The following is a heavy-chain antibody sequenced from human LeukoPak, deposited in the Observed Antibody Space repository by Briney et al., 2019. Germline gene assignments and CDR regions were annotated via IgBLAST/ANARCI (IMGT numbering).Heavy chain of an antibody. D-gene: IGHD3-16*02. CDR3: ATGRLRLGELSNWFDP. CDR2: FDPEDGET. J-gene: IGHJ5*02. CDR1: GYTLTEVS. Sequence: GASVKVSCKVSGYTLTEVSMHWVRQAPGKGLEWMGGFDPEDGETIYAQKFQGRVTMTGDTSTDTAYMELSSLRSEDTAVYYCATGRLRLGELSNWFDPWGQGTLVTVSS. V-gene: IGHV1-24*01.